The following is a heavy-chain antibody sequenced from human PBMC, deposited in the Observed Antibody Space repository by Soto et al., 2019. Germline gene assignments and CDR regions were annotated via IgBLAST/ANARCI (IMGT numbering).Heavy chain of an antibody. CDR1: GFSLSGYS. Sequence: PEGPLRLSCAASGFSLSGYSMHWVRQAPVKGWDWVAVIQHDASTIYYADTAKGRFTISRDNSKNTLYLQMNDLTAEDTALYYCVKVGWGYSFGNGLDDWGQGTTVTVSS. D-gene: IGHD5-18*01. CDR3: VKVGWGYSFGNGLDD. J-gene: IGHJ6*02. CDR2: IQHDASTI. V-gene: IGHV3-30-3*01.